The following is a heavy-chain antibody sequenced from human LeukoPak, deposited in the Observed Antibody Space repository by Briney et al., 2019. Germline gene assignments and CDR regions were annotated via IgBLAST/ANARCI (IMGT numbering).Heavy chain of an antibody. Sequence: SVKVSCKASGGTFSSYAISWVRQAPGQGLEWMGGIIPIFGTANYAQKFQGRVTITTDESTSTAYTELSSLRSEDTAVYYCARVVKYSSSSGNYFDYWGQGTLVTVSS. CDR2: IIPIFGTA. J-gene: IGHJ4*02. CDR3: ARVVKYSSSSGNYFDY. V-gene: IGHV1-69*05. D-gene: IGHD6-6*01. CDR1: GGTFSSYA.